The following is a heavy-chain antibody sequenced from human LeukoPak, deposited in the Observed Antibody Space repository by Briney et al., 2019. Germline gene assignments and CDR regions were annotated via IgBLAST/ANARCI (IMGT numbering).Heavy chain of an antibody. J-gene: IGHJ3*02. Sequence: PSQTLSLTCTVSGGSISSGSYYWSWIRQPARKGLEWIGRIYTSGSTNYNPSLKSRVTISVDTSKNQFSLKLSSVTAADTAVYYCARARSGAFDIWGQGTMVTVSS. V-gene: IGHV4-61*02. CDR1: GGSISSGSYY. CDR2: IYTSGST. CDR3: ARARSGAFDI.